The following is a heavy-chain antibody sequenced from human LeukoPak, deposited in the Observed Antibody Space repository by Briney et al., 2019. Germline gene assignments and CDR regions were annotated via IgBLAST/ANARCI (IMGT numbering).Heavy chain of an antibody. D-gene: IGHD4-17*01. CDR3: GRDPNGDYVGAFEF. CDR2: IGGSGSNP. V-gene: IGHV3-23*01. CDR1: GFTFSTFA. J-gene: IGHJ3*01. Sequence: GGSLRVSCVASGFTFSTFAMTWVRQAPGKGLEWVSSIGGSGSNPNYADSVRGRSTTSRDNSKNTLYLQMNRLTAEDTAVYYCGRDPNGDYVGAFEFWGQGTLVSVS.